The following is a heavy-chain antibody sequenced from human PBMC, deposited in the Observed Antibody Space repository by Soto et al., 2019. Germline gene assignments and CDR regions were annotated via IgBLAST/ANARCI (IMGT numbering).Heavy chain of an antibody. CDR2: IKQDGSEK. V-gene: IGHV3-7*01. Sequence: GGSLRLSCAASGFTFSSYWMSWVRQAPGKGLEWVANIKQDGSEKYYVDSVKGRFTISRDNAKNSLYLQMNSLRAEDTAVYYCARLGGLGYCSSTSCYDVAFDIWGQGTMVTVSS. D-gene: IGHD2-2*01. J-gene: IGHJ3*02. CDR3: ARLGGLGYCSSTSCYDVAFDI. CDR1: GFTFSSYW.